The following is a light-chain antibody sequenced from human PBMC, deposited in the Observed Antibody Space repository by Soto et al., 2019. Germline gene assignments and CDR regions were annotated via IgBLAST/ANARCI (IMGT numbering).Light chain of an antibody. V-gene: IGLV2-14*03. CDR1: SSDVGGYDY. Sequence: QSALTQPASVSGSPGQSITISCTGTSSDVGGYDYGSWYQQHPDKAPKLMIYDVTNRPSGVSNRFSGSKSGNTASLTISGLQAEDEADYYCSSYTSSSTYVFGTGTKLTVL. CDR2: DVT. J-gene: IGLJ1*01. CDR3: SSYTSSSTYV.